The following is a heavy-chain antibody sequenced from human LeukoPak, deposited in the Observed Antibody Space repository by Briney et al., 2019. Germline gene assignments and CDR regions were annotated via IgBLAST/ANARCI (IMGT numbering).Heavy chain of an antibody. CDR2: ISYDGSNK. V-gene: IGHV3-30*18. Sequence: PGGSLRLSCAASGFTFSSYGMHWVRQAPGKGLEWVAVISYDGSNKYYADSVKGRFTISRDNSKNTLYLQMNSLRAEDTAVYYCAKDCIAAAEGNAFDIWGQGTMVTVSS. J-gene: IGHJ3*02. CDR3: AKDCIAAAEGNAFDI. D-gene: IGHD6-13*01. CDR1: GFTFSSYG.